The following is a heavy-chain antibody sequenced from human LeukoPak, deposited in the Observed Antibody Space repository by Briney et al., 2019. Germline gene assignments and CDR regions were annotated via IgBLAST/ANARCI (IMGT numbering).Heavy chain of an antibody. J-gene: IGHJ4*02. CDR1: GYSMGTAYH. V-gene: IGHV4-38-2*02. CDR3: ARDGVVPAFFDH. D-gene: IGHD3-3*01. Sequence: SETLSLTCAVSGYSMGTAYHWGWIRQPPGKGLEWIGSVFYTGKTYYNPSLQSRLTISMDKSKNHFSLQLTSVTAADTAVYYCARDGVVPAFFDHWGQGTRAIVSS. CDR2: VFYTGKT.